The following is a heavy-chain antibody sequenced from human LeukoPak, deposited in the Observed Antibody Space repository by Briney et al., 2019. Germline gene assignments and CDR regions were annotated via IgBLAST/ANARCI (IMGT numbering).Heavy chain of an antibody. CDR1: GFPFSSYS. CDR2: ISGSGSYI. Sequence: PGGSLRLSCAASGFPFSSYSMNWVRQAPGEGLEWVSSISGSGSYIYYADSVKGRFTISRDNARNSLYLQMNSLRAEDTAVYYCARTFYSPLYYFDYWGQGTLVTVSS. D-gene: IGHD2-21*01. CDR3: ARTFYSPLYYFDY. J-gene: IGHJ4*02. V-gene: IGHV3-21*01.